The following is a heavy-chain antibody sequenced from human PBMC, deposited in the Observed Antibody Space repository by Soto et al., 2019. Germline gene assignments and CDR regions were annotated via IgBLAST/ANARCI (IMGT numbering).Heavy chain of an antibody. V-gene: IGHV4-59*01. CDR3: ARDVWFGELFLGWFDP. D-gene: IGHD3-10*01. Sequence: PSETLSLTCTVSGGSISSYYCSWIRQPPGKGLEWIGYIYYSGSTNYNPSLKSRVTISVDTSKNQFSLKLSSVTAADTAVYYCARDVWFGELFLGWFDPWGQGTLVTVSS. CDR2: IYYSGST. J-gene: IGHJ5*02. CDR1: GGSISSYY.